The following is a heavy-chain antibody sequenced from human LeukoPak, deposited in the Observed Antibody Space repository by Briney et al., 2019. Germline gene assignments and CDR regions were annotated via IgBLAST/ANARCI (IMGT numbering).Heavy chain of an antibody. V-gene: IGHV3-33*01. CDR3: ARVKWFGELNFDY. J-gene: IGHJ4*02. CDR2: IWYDGSNK. D-gene: IGHD3-10*01. CDR1: GFTFSSYG. Sequence: GGSLRLSCAASGFTFSSYGMHGVRQAPGKGRDGVAVIWYDGSNKYYADSVKGRFTISRDNSKNTLYLQMNSLRAEDTAVYYCARVKWFGELNFDYWGQGTLVTVSS.